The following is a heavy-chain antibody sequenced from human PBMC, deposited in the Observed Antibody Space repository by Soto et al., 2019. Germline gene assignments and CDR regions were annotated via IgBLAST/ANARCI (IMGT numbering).Heavy chain of an antibody. Sequence: GGSLRLSCAASGFTFSSYGMHWVRQAPGKGLEWVAVISYDGSNKYYADSVKGRFTISRDNSKNTLYLQMNSLRAEDTAVYYCAKDPAVTFNYFDYWGQGTLVTVSS. V-gene: IGHV3-30*18. D-gene: IGHD4-17*01. CDR3: AKDPAVTFNYFDY. CDR2: ISYDGSNK. J-gene: IGHJ4*02. CDR1: GFTFSSYG.